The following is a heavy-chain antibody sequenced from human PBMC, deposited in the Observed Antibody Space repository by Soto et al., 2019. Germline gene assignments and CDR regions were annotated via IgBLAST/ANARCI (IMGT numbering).Heavy chain of an antibody. D-gene: IGHD3-22*01. CDR2: IHSSGSI. CDR1: GGSISSDDYY. CDR3: ARDLDGLHDDTSGPFPRPG. V-gene: IGHV4-30-4*01. Sequence: SETLSLTCTVSGGSISSDDYYWSWIRQAPGRGLEWIGYIHSSGSIYYNPSLKSRATMSIDTAGNQFSLKVSSVTVADTAVYYCARDLDGLHDDTSGPFPRPGWGQGTLVTSPQ. J-gene: IGHJ1*01.